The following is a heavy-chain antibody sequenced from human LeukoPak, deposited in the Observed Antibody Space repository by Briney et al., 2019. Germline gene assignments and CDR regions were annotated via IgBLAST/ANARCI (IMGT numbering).Heavy chain of an antibody. J-gene: IGHJ6*02. V-gene: IGHV3-21*01. CDR3: ARDLEVATIDYYYGMDV. D-gene: IGHD5-24*01. CDR1: GFTFSSYS. CDR2: ISSSSSYI. Sequence: PGGSLRLSCAASGFTFSSYSMNWVRQPPGKGLEWVSSISSSSSYIYYADSVKGRFTISRDNAKHSLYLQMNSLRAEDTAVYYCARDLEVATIDYYYGMDVWGQGTTVTVSS.